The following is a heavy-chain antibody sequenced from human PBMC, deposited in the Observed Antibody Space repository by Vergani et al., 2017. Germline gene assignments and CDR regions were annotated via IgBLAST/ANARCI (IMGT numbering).Heavy chain of an antibody. CDR2: IYYSGST. CDR1: GGSISSYY. V-gene: IGHV4-59*08. J-gene: IGHJ4*02. D-gene: IGHD6-13*01. CDR3: ARQRMAAAGTSFDY. Sequence: QVQLQESGPGLVKPSETLSLTCTVSGGSISSYYWSWIRQPPGKGLEWIGYIYYSGSTNYNPSLKSRVTISVDTSKNQFSLKLSSVTAADTAVYYCARQRMAAAGTSFDYWGQGTLVTVSS.